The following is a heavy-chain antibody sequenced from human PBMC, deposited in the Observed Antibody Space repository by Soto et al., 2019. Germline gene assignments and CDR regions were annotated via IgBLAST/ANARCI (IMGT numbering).Heavy chain of an antibody. Sequence: SETLSLTCTVSGGSFSTYYWSWIRQPAGKGLEWIGRIHTSGSPSYNPSLTSRVTMSVDSSKNQFSLKVRSVTAADTALYYCARDATRSSWTWFDHWGQGTLVTVSS. CDR1: GGSFSTYY. J-gene: IGHJ5*02. D-gene: IGHD6-13*01. CDR2: IHTSGSP. CDR3: ARDATRSSWTWFDH. V-gene: IGHV4-4*07.